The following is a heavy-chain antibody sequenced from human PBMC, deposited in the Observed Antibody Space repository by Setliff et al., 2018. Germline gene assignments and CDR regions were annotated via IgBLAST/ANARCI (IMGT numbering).Heavy chain of an antibody. CDR3: AKAIAPIVVVPAAMLEAY. CDR1: GFTFSSYA. Sequence: ESLRLSCAASGFTFSSYAMSWVRQAPGKGLEWVSAISGSGGSTYYADSVKGRFTISRDNSKNTLYLQMNSLRAEDTAVYYCAKAIAPIVVVPAAMLEAYWGQGTLVTVSS. J-gene: IGHJ4*02. CDR2: ISGSGGST. D-gene: IGHD2-2*01. V-gene: IGHV3-23*01.